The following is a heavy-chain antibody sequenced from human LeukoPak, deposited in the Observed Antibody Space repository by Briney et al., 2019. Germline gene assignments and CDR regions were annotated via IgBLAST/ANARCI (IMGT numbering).Heavy chain of an antibody. Sequence: PSETLSLTRTVSGGSISSSSYYWGWIRQPPGKGLEWIGSIYYSGNTYYNPSLKSRITISVDTSKNQFSLKLSSVTAADTAVYHCASLTTLTTNYYFESWGQGNLVSVSS. CDR3: ASLTTLTTNYYFES. D-gene: IGHD4-11*01. J-gene: IGHJ4*02. CDR2: IYYSGNT. V-gene: IGHV4-39*01. CDR1: GGSISSSSYY.